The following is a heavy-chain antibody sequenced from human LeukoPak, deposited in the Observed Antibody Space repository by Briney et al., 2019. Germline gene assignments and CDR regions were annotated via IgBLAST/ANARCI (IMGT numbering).Heavy chain of an antibody. Sequence: GGSLRLSCGASGFTFSVHAFYWVRQAPGKGLEWVAGTSYDGSGKYYADSVEGRFTISRDNSKSTLYLQMNSLRTEDTAVYYCARCSEWPQFSSDYWGQGTLVTVSS. V-gene: IGHV3-30*04. CDR3: ARCSEWPQFSSDY. CDR2: TSYDGSGK. D-gene: IGHD5-24*01. J-gene: IGHJ4*02. CDR1: GFTFSVHA.